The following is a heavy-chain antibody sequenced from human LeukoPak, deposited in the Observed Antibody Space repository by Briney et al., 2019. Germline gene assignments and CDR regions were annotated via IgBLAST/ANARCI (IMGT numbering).Heavy chain of an antibody. CDR3: ARHHAEILVPND. V-gene: IGHV4-39*01. Sequence: SETLSLTCTVSGGYIISRSHYWGWIRQPPGKGLEWIGSVYYSGNTYYNPSLKTRATISIDTPTSKNQFSLTLSSVTAADTAVCYCARHHAEILVPNDWGQGTLVTVSS. CDR1: GGYIISRSHY. CDR2: VYYSGNT. J-gene: IGHJ4*02. D-gene: IGHD1-1*01.